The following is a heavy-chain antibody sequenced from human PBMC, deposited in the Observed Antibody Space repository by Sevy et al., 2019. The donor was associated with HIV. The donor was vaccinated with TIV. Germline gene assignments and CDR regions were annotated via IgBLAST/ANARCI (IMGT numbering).Heavy chain of an antibody. Sequence: TENLSLTCAVSGGSITNMNWWIWVRQPPGKGLQWIGEIYQGGSTNYNPSLKSRVTISTDESKNQFSLRLNSVTVADTAVYYCTRGALGTGSGWFDYWGQGTLVIVSS. V-gene: IGHV4-4*02. CDR3: TRGALGTGSGWFDY. J-gene: IGHJ4*02. CDR1: GGSITNMNW. D-gene: IGHD6-19*01. CDR2: IYQGGST.